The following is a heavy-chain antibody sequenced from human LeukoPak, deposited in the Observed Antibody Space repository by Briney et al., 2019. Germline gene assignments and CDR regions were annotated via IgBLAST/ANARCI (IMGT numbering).Heavy chain of an antibody. CDR1: GGSFSGYY. J-gene: IGHJ6*03. V-gene: IGHV3-23*01. D-gene: IGHD3-10*01. Sequence: ETLSLTCAVYGGSFSGYYWSWIRQPPGKGLEWVSAISGSGGSTYYADSVKGRFTISRDNSKNTLYLQMNSLRAEDTAVYYCAKAAFGESYYYYYYMDVWGKGTTVTVSS. CDR2: ISGSGGST. CDR3: AKAAFGESYYYYYYMDV.